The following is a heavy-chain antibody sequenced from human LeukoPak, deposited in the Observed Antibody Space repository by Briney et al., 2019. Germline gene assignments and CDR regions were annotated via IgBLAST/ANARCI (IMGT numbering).Heavy chain of an antibody. CDR3: TRGVAISTSGWYDTFDY. J-gene: IGHJ4*02. Sequence: GGSLRLSCAASGFTFRDYAVYWVRQAPGKGLEYVSVISTDGSRIYYADSVKGRFTISRDNSKNTLYLQMGSLRAEDMAVYYCTRGVAISTSGWYDTFDYWGQGALVTVSS. CDR2: ISTDGSRI. V-gene: IGHV3-64*02. D-gene: IGHD6-19*01. CDR1: GFTFRDYA.